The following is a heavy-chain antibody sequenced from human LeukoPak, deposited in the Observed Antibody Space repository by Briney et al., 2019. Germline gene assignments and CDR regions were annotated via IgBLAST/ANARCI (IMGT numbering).Heavy chain of an antibody. D-gene: IGHD5-24*01. Sequence: ASVKVSCTASGGTFSSYAISWVRQAPGQGLEWMGGISAIFGTANYAQKCQGRVTITTDESTSTAYMELSSLRSEDTAVYYCARDLPGWPNWFDPWGQGTLVTVSS. V-gene: IGHV1-69*05. J-gene: IGHJ5*02. CDR2: ISAIFGTA. CDR1: GGTFSSYA. CDR3: ARDLPGWPNWFDP.